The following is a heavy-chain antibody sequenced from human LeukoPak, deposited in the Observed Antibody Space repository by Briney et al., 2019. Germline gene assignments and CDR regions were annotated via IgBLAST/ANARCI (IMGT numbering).Heavy chain of an antibody. CDR3: ARAPGIAAAGTRYFDY. D-gene: IGHD6-13*01. J-gene: IGHJ4*02. CDR1: GGSISSGDYY. V-gene: IGHV4-30-4*01. Sequence: SETLSLTCTVSGGSISSGDYYWSWIRQPPGEGLEWIGYIYHSGSTYYNPSLKSRVTISVDTSKNQFSLKLSSVTAADTAVYYCARAPGIAAAGTRYFDYWGQGTLVTVSS. CDR2: IYHSGST.